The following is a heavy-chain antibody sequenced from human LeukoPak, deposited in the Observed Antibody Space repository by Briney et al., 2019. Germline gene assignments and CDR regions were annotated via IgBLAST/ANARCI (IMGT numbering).Heavy chain of an antibody. V-gene: IGHV3-30*18. J-gene: IGHJ4*02. Sequence: PGRSLRLSCAASGFTFSSYGMHWVRQAPGQGLDWVAVISYDGSNKYYADSVKGRFTISRDNSKNTLFLQMNSLRAEDTAVYYCAKGSNRGVATIDYWGQGTLVTVSS. CDR2: ISYDGSNK. D-gene: IGHD5-12*01. CDR1: GFTFSSYG. CDR3: AKGSNRGVATIDY.